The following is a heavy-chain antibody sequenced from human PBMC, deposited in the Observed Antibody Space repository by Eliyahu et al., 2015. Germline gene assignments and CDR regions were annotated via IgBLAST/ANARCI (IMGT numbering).Heavy chain of an antibody. CDR2: INPSGGST. CDR3: ARDNRKQWLVEYYYYYGMDV. Sequence: QVQLVQSGAEVKKPGASVKVSCKASGYXFTSYYXHWVRQAPGQGLEWMGIINPSGGSTSYXXKFQGRVTMTRDTSTSTVYMELSSLRSEDTAVYYCARDNRKQWLVEYYYYYGMDVWGQGTTVTVSS. D-gene: IGHD6-19*01. CDR1: GYXFTSYY. J-gene: IGHJ6*02. V-gene: IGHV1-46*01.